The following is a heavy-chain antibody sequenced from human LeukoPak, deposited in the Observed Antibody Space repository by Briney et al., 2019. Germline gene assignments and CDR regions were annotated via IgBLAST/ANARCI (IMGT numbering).Heavy chain of an antibody. Sequence: ASVKVSCKASGYTFTGYYMHWVRQAPGQGLEWMGWINPNSGGTNYAQKFQGRVTMTRDTSISTAYMELSSLRSEDTAVYYCARDNDSRDPPHFDYWGQGTLVTVSS. D-gene: IGHD3-16*01. CDR2: INPNSGGT. V-gene: IGHV1-2*02. CDR1: GYTFTGYY. CDR3: ARDNDSRDPPHFDY. J-gene: IGHJ4*02.